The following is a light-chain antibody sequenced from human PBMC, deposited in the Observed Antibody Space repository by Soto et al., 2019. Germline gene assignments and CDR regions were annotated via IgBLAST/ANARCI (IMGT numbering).Light chain of an antibody. J-gene: IGKJ5*01. CDR3: QQYSNWPPIT. CDR2: GAS. CDR1: QSINSD. Sequence: EIVMTQSPATLAVSPGETTRLSCRASQSINSDVAWYQQKLGQTPRLLIHGASTRATGIAARFSGSGSGTEFTLTISSLQSEDFAVYYCQQYSNWPPITFGQGTRLEIK. V-gene: IGKV3-15*01.